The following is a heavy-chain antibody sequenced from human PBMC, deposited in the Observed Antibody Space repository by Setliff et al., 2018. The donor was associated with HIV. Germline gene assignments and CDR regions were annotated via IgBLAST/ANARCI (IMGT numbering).Heavy chain of an antibody. CDR2: IDPNCGGT. Sequence: ASVKVSCKTSGGTFSSYAISWVRQDPGQGLEWMGWIDPNCGGTKYAQKFEGRVTMTRDTTVNTVYIEVNSLRSYDTAVYYCSRDVGVPGRGNALEYWGQGIPVTV. CDR3: SRDVGVPGRGNALEY. D-gene: IGHD3-10*01. V-gene: IGHV1-2*02. J-gene: IGHJ4*02. CDR1: GGTFSSYA.